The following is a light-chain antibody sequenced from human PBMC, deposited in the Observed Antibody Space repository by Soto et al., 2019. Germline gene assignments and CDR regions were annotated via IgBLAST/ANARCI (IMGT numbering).Light chain of an antibody. V-gene: IGLV7-46*01. Sequence: QAVVTQEPSLTVSPGGTVTLTCGSSTGAVTSGHYPYWFQQKPGQAPRTLIYDTSNKHSWTPARFSGSLLGGKAALTLSGAQPEDEAEYYCLLSYNGALGVFGGGTKVTVL. CDR2: DTS. CDR1: TGAVTSGHY. J-gene: IGLJ2*01. CDR3: LLSYNGALGV.